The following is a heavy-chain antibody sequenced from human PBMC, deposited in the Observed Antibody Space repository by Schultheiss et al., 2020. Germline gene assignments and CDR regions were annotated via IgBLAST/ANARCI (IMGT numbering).Heavy chain of an antibody. CDR3: ARESTDGYSYGYYYYGMDV. CDR1: GGSISSGGYY. J-gene: IGHJ6*02. D-gene: IGHD5-18*01. CDR2: IYYSGST. Sequence: SETLSLTCTVSGGSISSGGYYWSWIRQHPGKGLEWIGYIYYSGSTYYNPSLKSRVTISVDTSKNQFSLKLSSVTAADTAVYYCARESTDGYSYGYYYYGMDVWGQGTTVTGSS. V-gene: IGHV4-31*03.